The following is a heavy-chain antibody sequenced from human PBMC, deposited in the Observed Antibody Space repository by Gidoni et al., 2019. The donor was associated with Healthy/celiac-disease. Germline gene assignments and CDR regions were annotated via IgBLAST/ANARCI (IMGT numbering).Heavy chain of an antibody. Sequence: QVQLVQSGAEVKKPGAAVKVSCKTSGYTFTSYDINWVRQATGQGLEWMGGMNPNSGNTGYAQKFQGRVTMTRNTSISTAYMELSSLRSEDTAVYYCARNHYDSSGYYPNDAFDIWGQGTMVTVSS. CDR2: MNPNSGNT. CDR3: ARNHYDSSGYYPNDAFDI. D-gene: IGHD3-22*01. CDR1: GYTFTSYD. V-gene: IGHV1-8*01. J-gene: IGHJ3*02.